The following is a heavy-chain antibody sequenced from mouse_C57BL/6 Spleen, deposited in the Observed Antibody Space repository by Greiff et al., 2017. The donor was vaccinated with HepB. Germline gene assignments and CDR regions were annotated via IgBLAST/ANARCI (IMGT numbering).Heavy chain of an antibody. V-gene: IGHV1-5*01. J-gene: IGHJ1*03. D-gene: IGHD1-1*01. CDR1: GYTFTSYW. CDR3: TRGTTVVAYFDV. Sequence: EVQLQQSGTVLARPGASVKMSCKTSGYTFTSYWMHWVKQRPGQGLEWIGAIYPGNSDTSYNQKFKGKAKLTAVTSASTAYMELSSLTNEDSAVYYCTRGTTVVAYFDVWGTGTTVTVSS. CDR2: IYPGNSDT.